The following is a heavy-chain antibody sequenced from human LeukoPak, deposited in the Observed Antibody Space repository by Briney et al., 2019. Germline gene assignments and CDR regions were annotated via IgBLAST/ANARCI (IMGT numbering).Heavy chain of an antibody. CDR2: IYYSGSP. CDR1: GGSISSGGYY. V-gene: IGHV4-31*03. J-gene: IGHJ4*02. CDR3: ARTRASKATITYYFDY. Sequence: SQPLSLPCTVSGGSISSGGYYWSWIRQHPGKGLEWIGYIYYSGSPYYNPSLKIRVTISVDTSKNQFSLKLSSVTAADTAVYYCARTRASKATITYYFDYWGQGTLVTVSS. D-gene: IGHD5-12*01.